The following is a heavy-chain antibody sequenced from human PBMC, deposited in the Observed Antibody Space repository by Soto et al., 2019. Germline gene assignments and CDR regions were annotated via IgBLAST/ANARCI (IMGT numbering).Heavy chain of an antibody. CDR1: GGSFSGYY. V-gene: IGHV4-34*01. CDR3: ARGTRFGEFPGNWFDP. Sequence: SETLSLTCAVYGGSFSGYYWSWIRQPPGKGLEWIGEINHSGSTNYNPSLKSRVTISVDTSKNQFSLKLSSVTAADTAVYYCARGTRFGEFPGNWFDPWGQGTLVTVSS. CDR2: INHSGST. J-gene: IGHJ5*02. D-gene: IGHD3-10*01.